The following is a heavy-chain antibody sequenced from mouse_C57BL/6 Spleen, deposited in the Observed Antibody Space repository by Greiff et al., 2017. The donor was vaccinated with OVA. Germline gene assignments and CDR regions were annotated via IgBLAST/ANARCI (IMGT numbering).Heavy chain of an antibody. Sequence: EVQLQQSGPELVKPGASVKISCKASGYTFTDYYMNWVKQSHGKSLEWIGDINPNNGGTSYNQKFKGKATLTVDKSSSTAYMERRSLTSEDSAVYYCASAYYSNYDYYAMDYWGQGTSVTVSS. J-gene: IGHJ4*01. CDR2: INPNNGGT. CDR1: GYTFTDYY. CDR3: ASAYYSNYDYYAMDY. V-gene: IGHV1-26*01. D-gene: IGHD2-5*01.